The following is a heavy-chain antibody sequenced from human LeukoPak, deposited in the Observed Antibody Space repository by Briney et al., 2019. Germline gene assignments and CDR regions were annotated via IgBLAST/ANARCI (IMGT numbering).Heavy chain of an antibody. D-gene: IGHD3-22*01. CDR2: INPNSGGT. V-gene: IGHV1-2*04. J-gene: IGHJ4*02. CDR3: ARGHDSSGYYFEDY. Sequence: ASVKVSCKASGYTFTGYYMHWVRQAPGQGLEWMGWINPNSGGTNYAQKFQGWVTMTRDTSISTAYMELSRLRSDDTAVYYCARGHDSSGYYFEDYWGQGTLVTVSS. CDR1: GYTFTGYY.